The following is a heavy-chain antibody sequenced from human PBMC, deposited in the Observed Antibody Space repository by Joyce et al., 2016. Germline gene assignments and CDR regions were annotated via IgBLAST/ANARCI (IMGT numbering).Heavy chain of an antibody. J-gene: IGHJ4*02. CDR2: MYADGTT. V-gene: IGHV3-53*02. Sequence: EVQLVETGGGLIQPGGSLRLSCAASGFSVSNSYLRWVRQAPGKGPEWVSVMYADGTTYYADSVKGRFTISRDNSKDTLYLQMNSLRADDTAKYYCTRFSTGGLKFDYWGQGTLVTVSS. CDR1: GFSVSNSY. D-gene: IGHD6-19*01. CDR3: TRFSTGGLKFDY.